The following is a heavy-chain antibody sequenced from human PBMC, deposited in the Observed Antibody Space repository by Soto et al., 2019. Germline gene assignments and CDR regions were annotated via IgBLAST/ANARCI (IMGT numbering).Heavy chain of an antibody. D-gene: IGHD3-3*01. CDR2: ISAYDGKT. CDR3: ARDHHEGWTSYWFDP. V-gene: IGHV1-18*01. J-gene: IGHJ5*02. CDR1: GYTLNTYG. Sequence: ASVKVSCKASGYTLNTYGINWVRQAPGQGLELMGWISAYDGKTTYAEKFQGRVTLTTDTSTSTAYMEMRSLRSDDTAIYYCARDHHEGWTSYWFDPWGQGTPVTVSS.